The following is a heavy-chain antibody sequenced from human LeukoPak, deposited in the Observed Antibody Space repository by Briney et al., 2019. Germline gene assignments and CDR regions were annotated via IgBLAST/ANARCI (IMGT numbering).Heavy chain of an antibody. CDR1: GGTFSSYA. CDR3: ARTVVWSGYTQGNYYYYMDV. Sequence: GASVKVSCKASGGTFSSYAISWVRQAPGQGLEWMGGIIPIFGTANYAQKFQGRVTITTDESTSTAYMELSSLRSEDTAVYYCARTVVWSGYTQGNYYYYMDVWGKGTTVTVSS. J-gene: IGHJ6*03. V-gene: IGHV1-69*05. CDR2: IIPIFGTA. D-gene: IGHD3-3*01.